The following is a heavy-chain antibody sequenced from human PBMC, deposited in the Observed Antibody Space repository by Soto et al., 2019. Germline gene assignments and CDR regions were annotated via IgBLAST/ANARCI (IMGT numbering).Heavy chain of an antibody. Sequence: SVKVSCKASGFTFTSSAFQWVRQARGQRLEWIGWIAVGSGYTNYAQRFQDRVTLTRDMSTTTTYMELSRLTSEDTAIYYCAADATAWQQMVPSDYWGQGTLVTVSS. J-gene: IGHJ4*02. CDR2: IAVGSGYT. CDR1: GFTFTSSA. D-gene: IGHD2-8*01. V-gene: IGHV1-58*01. CDR3: AADATAWQQMVPSDY.